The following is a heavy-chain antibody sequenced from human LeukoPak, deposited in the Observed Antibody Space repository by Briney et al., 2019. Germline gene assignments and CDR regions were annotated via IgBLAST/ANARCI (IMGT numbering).Heavy chain of an antibody. Sequence: GGSLRLSCAASGFTFSSYAMSWVRQAPGKGLEWVSAISGSGGSTYYADSVKGRFTISRDNSKNTLYLQMNSLRAEDTAVYYRANLGLFSKYYDFWSGPAIDAFDIWGQGTMVTVSS. CDR2: ISGSGGST. J-gene: IGHJ3*02. CDR1: GFTFSSYA. D-gene: IGHD3-3*01. V-gene: IGHV3-23*01. CDR3: ANLGLFSKYYDFWSGPAIDAFDI.